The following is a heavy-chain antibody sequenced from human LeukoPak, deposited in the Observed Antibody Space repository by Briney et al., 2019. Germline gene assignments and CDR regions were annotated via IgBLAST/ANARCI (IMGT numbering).Heavy chain of an antibody. V-gene: IGHV3-30-3*01. CDR3: ARDQYDFWSGYDYYYYGMDV. Sequence: GGSLRLSCAASGFTVSSNYINWVRQAPGKRLEWVAVISYDGSNKYYADSVKGRFTISRDNAKNSLYLQMNSLRDEDTAVYYCARDQYDFWSGYDYYYYGMDVWGQGTTVTVSS. J-gene: IGHJ6*02. CDR2: ISYDGSNK. CDR1: GFTVSSNY. D-gene: IGHD3-3*01.